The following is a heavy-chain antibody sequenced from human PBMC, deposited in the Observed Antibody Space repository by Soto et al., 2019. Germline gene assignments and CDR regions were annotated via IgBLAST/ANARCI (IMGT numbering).Heavy chain of an antibody. CDR3: TTDYYGSGSYYNYFDY. CDR2: IKSKTDGGTT. D-gene: IGHD3-10*01. CDR1: GFTFSNAW. Sequence: AGGSLRVSCAASGFTFSNAWMSWVRQAPGKGLEWVGRIKSKTDGGTTDYAAPVKGRFTISRDDSKNTLYLQMNSLKTEDTAVYYCTTDYYGSGSYYNYFDYWGQGTLVSVSS. V-gene: IGHV3-15*01. J-gene: IGHJ4*02.